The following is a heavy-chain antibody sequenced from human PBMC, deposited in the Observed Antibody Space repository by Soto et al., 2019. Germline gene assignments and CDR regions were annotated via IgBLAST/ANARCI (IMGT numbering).Heavy chain of an antibody. V-gene: IGHV1-69*13. J-gene: IGHJ6*02. CDR3: ARVVTGTTLGYYYYGMDV. Sequence: ASVKVSCKASGGTFSSYAISWVRQAPGQGLEWMGGIIPIFGTANYAQKFQGRVTITADESTSTAYMELSSLRSEDTAVYYCARVVTGTTLGYYYYGMDVWGQGTTVTVSS. CDR2: IIPIFGTA. CDR1: GGTFSSYA. D-gene: IGHD1-7*01.